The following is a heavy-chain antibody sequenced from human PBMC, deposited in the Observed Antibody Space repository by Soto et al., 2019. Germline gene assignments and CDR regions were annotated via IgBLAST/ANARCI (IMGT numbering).Heavy chain of an antibody. Sequence: PGGSLRLSCAASGFTFDYYALHWFRQAPGKGLEWVSGISWNSGSIGYADSAKGRFTISRDNAKNSLYLQMNSLRAEDTALYYCAKGPMAINWGVPYYFDYWGQGT. CDR3: AKGPMAINWGVPYYFDY. CDR1: GFTFDYYA. CDR2: ISWNSGSI. J-gene: IGHJ4*02. V-gene: IGHV3-9*01. D-gene: IGHD7-27*01.